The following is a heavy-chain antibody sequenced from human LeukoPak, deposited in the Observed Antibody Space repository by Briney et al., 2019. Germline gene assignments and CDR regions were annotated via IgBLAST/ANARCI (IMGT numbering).Heavy chain of an antibody. CDR3: TTASVPAAIFHYYYYMDV. V-gene: IGHV3-15*01. D-gene: IGHD2-2*01. J-gene: IGHJ6*03. CDR1: GFTFSNAW. Sequence: GGSLRLSCAASGFTFSNAWMSWVRQAPGKGLEWVGRIKSKTDGGTTDYAAPVKGRFTISRDDSKSTLYLQMNSLKTEDTAVYYCTTASVPAAIFHYYYYMDVWGKGTTVTVSS. CDR2: IKSKTDGGTT.